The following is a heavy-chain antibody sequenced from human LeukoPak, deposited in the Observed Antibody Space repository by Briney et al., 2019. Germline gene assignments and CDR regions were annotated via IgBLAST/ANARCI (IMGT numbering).Heavy chain of an antibody. J-gene: IGHJ1*01. CDR2: IIPIFGSA. D-gene: IGHD3-22*01. CDR1: GGTFNSYG. Sequence: SVKVSCKTSGGTFNSYGFSWVRQAPGQGLEWMGVIIPIFGSANYAQKFQGRVTITADESTSTAYMELSSLRSEDTAVYYCAGSYYDSFFQHWGQGTLVTVSS. CDR3: AGSYYDSFFQH. V-gene: IGHV1-69*01.